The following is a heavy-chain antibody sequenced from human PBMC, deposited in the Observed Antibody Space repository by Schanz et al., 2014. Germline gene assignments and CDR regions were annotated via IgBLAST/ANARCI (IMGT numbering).Heavy chain of an antibody. Sequence: EVQLVESGGGVVQPGRSLRLSCAASGFTFSSYAMSWVRQAPGKGLEWVSAISGSGGSTYYADSVRGRFTMSRDNSKNTVHLQMSSLRVEDTAVYYCARVDSSGYFFDNWGQGTRVTVSS. J-gene: IGHJ4*02. V-gene: IGHV3-23*04. CDR1: GFTFSSYA. CDR2: ISGSGGST. D-gene: IGHD3-22*01. CDR3: ARVDSSGYFFDN.